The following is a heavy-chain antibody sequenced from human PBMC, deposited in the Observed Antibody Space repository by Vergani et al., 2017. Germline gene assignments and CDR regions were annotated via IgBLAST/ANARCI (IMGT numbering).Heavy chain of an antibody. CDR1: GYSISSGYY. Sequence: QVQLQESGPGLVKPSETLSLTCAVSGYSISSGYYWGWIRQPPGKGLEWIGSIYHSGSTYYNPSLKSRVTISVDTSKNQFSLKLSSVTAADTAVYYCARVYYDFWSAPRGYYYYMDVWGKGTTVTVSS. J-gene: IGHJ6*03. D-gene: IGHD3-3*01. CDR2: IYHSGST. CDR3: ARVYYDFWSAPRGYYYYMDV. V-gene: IGHV4-38-2*01.